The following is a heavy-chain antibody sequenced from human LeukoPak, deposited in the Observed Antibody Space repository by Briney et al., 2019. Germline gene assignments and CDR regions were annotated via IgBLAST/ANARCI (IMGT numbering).Heavy chain of an antibody. J-gene: IGHJ4*02. D-gene: IGHD3-22*01. CDR3: ARGGEPWAYDSSGYYLR. V-gene: IGHV4-59*01. CDR2: IYYSGST. Sequence: SETLSLTCTVSGGSISSYYWSWIRQPPGKGLEWIGYIYYSGSTNYKPSLKSRVTISVDTSKNQFSLKLSSVTAADTAVYYCARGGEPWAYDSSGYYLRWGQGTLVTVSS. CDR1: GGSISSYY.